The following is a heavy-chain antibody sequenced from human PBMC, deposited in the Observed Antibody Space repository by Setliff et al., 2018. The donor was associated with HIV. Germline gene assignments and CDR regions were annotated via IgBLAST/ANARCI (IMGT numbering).Heavy chain of an antibody. J-gene: IGHJ6*02. CDR2: TPSRGET. CDR3: ARDLGYYYDGSPHHHRYFYGMDV. CDR1: GDSIGPGSNY. D-gene: IGHD3-22*01. Sequence: SETLSLTCTVSGDSIGPGSNYWSWIRQPAGKGLEWIGRTPSRGETTYSTSLRSRVTIFVDMSKNHFSLKLTSVTAADTAVYYCARDLGYYYDGSPHHHRYFYGMDVWGQGTTVTVSS. V-gene: IGHV4-61*02.